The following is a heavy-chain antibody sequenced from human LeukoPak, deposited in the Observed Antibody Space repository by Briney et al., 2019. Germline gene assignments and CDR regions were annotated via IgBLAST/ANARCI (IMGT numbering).Heavy chain of an antibody. D-gene: IGHD6-6*01. CDR2: TYYRSDWYS. CDR3: ARDPNSSSEWGPFDP. CDR1: GDSVSSSAS. J-gene: IGHJ5*02. V-gene: IGHV6-1*01. Sequence: SQTLSLTCAISGDSVSSSASWNWIRQSPSRGLEWLGRTYYRSDWYSDYETSVRSRIAINADTSKNQFSLQLNSVSPEDTAVYYCARDPNSSSEWGPFDPWGQGTLVTVSS.